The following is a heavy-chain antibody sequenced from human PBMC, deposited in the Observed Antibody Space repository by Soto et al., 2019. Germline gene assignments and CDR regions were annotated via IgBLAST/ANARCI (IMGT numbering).Heavy chain of an antibody. Sequence: QVQLQESGPGLVKPSGTLSLTCAVSGGSFSSRNWWTWVRQPPGKGLEWIGEIYHSGSTNYNPSLNRRGTISVDNSKNQFSPKLNSVAPADTAVYYCARNRGSSDFDYWGQGTLVTVSS. D-gene: IGHD6-13*01. CDR2: IYHSGST. V-gene: IGHV4-4*02. J-gene: IGHJ4*02. CDR1: GGSFSSRNW. CDR3: ARNRGSSDFDY.